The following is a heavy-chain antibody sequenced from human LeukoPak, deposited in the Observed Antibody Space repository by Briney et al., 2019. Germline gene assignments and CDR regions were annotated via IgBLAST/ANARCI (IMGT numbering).Heavy chain of an antibody. D-gene: IGHD6-19*01. CDR2: IYTGGSDT. CDR1: AYSSTSYC. Sequence: AESLQIASNGSAYSSTSYCISWVRQMPAKGREWMGIIYTGGSDTRYSLSFEGKVTIQADKSISTEYLEWRSVKASDTAMYYCARLLGIAVAKVRGPFEYWGQGPLVRVS. J-gene: IGHJ4*02. V-gene: IGHV5-51*01. CDR3: ARLLGIAVAKVRGPFEY.